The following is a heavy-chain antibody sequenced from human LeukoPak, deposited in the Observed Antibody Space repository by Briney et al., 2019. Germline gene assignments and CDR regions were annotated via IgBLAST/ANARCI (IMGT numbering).Heavy chain of an antibody. CDR3: ARTFGESPLNYYYGMDL. D-gene: IGHD3-10*01. CDR1: GYSFTSYW. CDR2: IYPDDSRA. V-gene: IGHV5-51*01. J-gene: IGHJ6*02. Sequence: GESLKISCKGSGYSFTSYWIGWVRQMPGKGLEWMGIIYPDDSRARYSPSFQGQVTISADKSINTAYLQWSSLKASDTAMHYCARTFGESPLNYYYGMDLWGQGTTVTVSS.